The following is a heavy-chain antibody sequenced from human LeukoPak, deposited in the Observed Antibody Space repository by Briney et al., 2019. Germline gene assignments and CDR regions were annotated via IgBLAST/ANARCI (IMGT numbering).Heavy chain of an antibody. V-gene: IGHV3-23*01. CDR3: AKDPPYDYWSGYPDY. Sequence: GGSLRLSCAASGFTFSTYATSWVRQAPGKGLEWVSAISGSGGSTYYADSVKGRFTISRDNSKNALYLQMNSLRAEDTAVYYCAKDPPYDYWSGYPDYWGQGTLVTVSS. D-gene: IGHD3-3*01. CDR1: GFTFSTYA. J-gene: IGHJ4*02. CDR2: ISGSGGST.